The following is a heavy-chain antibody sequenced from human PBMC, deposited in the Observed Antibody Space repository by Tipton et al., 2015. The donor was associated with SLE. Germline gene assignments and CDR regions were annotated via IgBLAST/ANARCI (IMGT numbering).Heavy chain of an antibody. CDR3: ARGGRWGSVANFDN. D-gene: IGHD7-27*01. Sequence: LRLSCTVSGGSISSYYWSWIRQPPGKGLEWIGYIYYSGNTNHNPSLESRVTISLDTSKNQFSLKLNSVTAADTAVYYCARGGRWGSVANFDNWGQGTLVTVSS. CDR1: GGSISSYY. CDR2: IYYSGNT. V-gene: IGHV4-59*01. J-gene: IGHJ4*02.